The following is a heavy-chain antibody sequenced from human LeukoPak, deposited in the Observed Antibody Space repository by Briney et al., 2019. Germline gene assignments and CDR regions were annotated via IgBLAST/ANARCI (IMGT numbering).Heavy chain of an antibody. D-gene: IGHD6-6*01. CDR2: IYYSGST. CDR1: GGSVSNSNFY. Sequence: SETLSLTCTVSGGSVSNSNFYWGWIRQPPGKGLEWIGSIYYSGSTYYNPSLKSRVSISVDMSKNQFSLKLSSVTAADTAVYYCARVGSGFWDRSSIFDYWGQGTLVTVSS. J-gene: IGHJ4*02. CDR3: ARVGSGFWDRSSIFDY. V-gene: IGHV4-39*07.